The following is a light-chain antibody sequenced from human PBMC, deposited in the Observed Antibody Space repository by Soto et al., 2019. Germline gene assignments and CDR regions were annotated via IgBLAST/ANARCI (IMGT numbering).Light chain of an antibody. J-gene: IGKJ2*01. V-gene: IGKV3-20*01. CDR3: QQYGSSPGYT. Sequence: EIVLTQSPDTLSLSPGERATLSCRASQSVRSSYLAWYQQRPGQAPRLLIYGASSRATGIPDRFSGDGSGTDFTLTISRLEPEEFAVYYCQQYGSSPGYTFGQGTKLEIK. CDR2: GAS. CDR1: QSVRSSY.